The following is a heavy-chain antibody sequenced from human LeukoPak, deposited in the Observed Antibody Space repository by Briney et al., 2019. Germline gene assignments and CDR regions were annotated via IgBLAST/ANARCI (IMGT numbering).Heavy chain of an antibody. CDR2: ISSSSSYI. CDR1: GFTFSSNA. D-gene: IGHD2-21*02. CDR3: ARVSYCGGDCLEAFDI. Sequence: GGSLRLSCAASGFTFSSNAMNWVRQAPGKGLEWVSSISSSSSYIYYADSVKGRFTISRDNAKNSLYLQMNSLRAEDTAVYYCARVSYCGGDCLEAFDIWGQGTMVTVSS. V-gene: IGHV3-21*01. J-gene: IGHJ3*02.